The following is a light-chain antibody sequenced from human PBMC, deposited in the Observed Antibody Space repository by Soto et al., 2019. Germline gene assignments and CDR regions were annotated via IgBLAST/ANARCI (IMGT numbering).Light chain of an antibody. CDR1: QSVSRSY. CDR2: GAS. J-gene: IGKJ4*01. V-gene: IGKV3-20*01. Sequence: EIMMTQSPVTLSVSPGERATLSCRASQSVSRSYFVWYQQKPGQAPRLLIYGASARAPGIPDRFSGTGSGTESTLTISRLEPEDFAVYFCQHFDSSPTFGGGTKVDIK. CDR3: QHFDSSPT.